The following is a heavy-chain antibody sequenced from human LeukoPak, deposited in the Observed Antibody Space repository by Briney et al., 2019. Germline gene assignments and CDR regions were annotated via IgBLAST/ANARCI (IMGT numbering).Heavy chain of an antibody. V-gene: IGHV1-18*01. CDR2: VSAYNGNT. CDR3: ARVGGSYLNYFDY. CDR1: GYTFTNYG. D-gene: IGHD1-26*01. Sequence: ASVKVSCKASGYTFTNYGISWVRQAPGQGLEWMGWVSAYNGNTKYAQKLQGRVTMTTDTATSTAYMDLRSLRSDDTAVYYCARVGGSYLNYFDYWGQGTLVTVSS. J-gene: IGHJ4*02.